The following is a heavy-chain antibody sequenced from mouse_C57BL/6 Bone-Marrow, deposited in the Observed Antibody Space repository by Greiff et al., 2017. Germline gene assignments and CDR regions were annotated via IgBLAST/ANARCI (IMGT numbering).Heavy chain of an antibody. CDR2: IYPRSGNT. CDR3: ATIYYYGSSWFAY. J-gene: IGHJ3*01. Sequence: VKLQESGAELARPGASVKLSCKASGYTFTSYGISWVKQRTGQGLEWIGEIYPRSGNTYYNEKFKGKATLTADKSSSTAYMELRSLTSEDSAVYFGATIYYYGSSWFAYWGQGTLVTVSA. CDR1: GYTFTSYG. V-gene: IGHV1-81*01. D-gene: IGHD1-1*01.